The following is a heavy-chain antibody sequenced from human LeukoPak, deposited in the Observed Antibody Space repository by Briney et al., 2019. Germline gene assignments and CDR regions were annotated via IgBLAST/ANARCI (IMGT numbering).Heavy chain of an antibody. CDR3: ATDFQYSSSSIPYRY. J-gene: IGHJ4*02. CDR1: GYTLTELS. D-gene: IGHD6-6*01. Sequence: GASVKVSCKVSGYTLTELSMHWVRQAPGKGLEWMGGFDPEDGETIYAQKFQGRVTMTEDTSTDTAYMELSSLRSEDTAVYYCATDFQYSSSSIPYRYWGQGTLVTVSS. V-gene: IGHV1-24*01. CDR2: FDPEDGET.